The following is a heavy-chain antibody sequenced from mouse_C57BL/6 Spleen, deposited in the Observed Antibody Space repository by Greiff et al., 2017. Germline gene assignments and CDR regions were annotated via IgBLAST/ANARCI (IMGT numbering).Heavy chain of an antibody. D-gene: IGHD2-10*02. J-gene: IGHJ4*01. Sequence: QVQLQQSGPELVKPGASVKISCKASGYAFSSSWMNWVKQRPGKGLEWIGRIYPGDGDTNYNGKFKGKATLTADKSSSTAYMQLSILTSEDSAVYFCARGGYDSYAMDYWGQGTSVTVSS. CDR1: GYAFSSSW. V-gene: IGHV1-82*01. CDR3: ARGGYDSYAMDY. CDR2: IYPGDGDT.